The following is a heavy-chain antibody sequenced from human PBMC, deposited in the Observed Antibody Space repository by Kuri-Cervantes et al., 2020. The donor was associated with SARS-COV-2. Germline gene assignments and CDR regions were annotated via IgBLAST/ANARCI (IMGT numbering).Heavy chain of an antibody. J-gene: IGHJ4*02. CDR2: IYHSGST. D-gene: IGHD5-18*01. V-gene: IGHV4-38-2*02. CDR1: GYSISSGYY. CDR3: ARRSAMVTYFDY. Sequence: SETLSLTCTVSGYSISSGYYWGWIRQPPGKGLEWIGSIYHSGSTYYNPSLKSRVTISVDTSKNQFSLKLSSVTAADTAVYYCARRSAMVTYFDYWGQGTLVTVSS.